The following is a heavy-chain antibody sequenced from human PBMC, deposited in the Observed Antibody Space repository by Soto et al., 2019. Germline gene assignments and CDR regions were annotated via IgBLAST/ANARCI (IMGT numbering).Heavy chain of an antibody. Sequence: SETLSLTCTVSNGSISSGDYFGQWLRQSPGKGLEWIGYIYHTGSTYSNPALRSRLSISIDTSKNQFSLRLSSVTAADTAVYFCAREVVPAAIKSWGQGTLVTVSS. CDR1: NGSISSGDYF. V-gene: IGHV4-30-4*01. CDR2: IYHTGST. CDR3: AREVVPAAIKS. J-gene: IGHJ5*02. D-gene: IGHD2-2*02.